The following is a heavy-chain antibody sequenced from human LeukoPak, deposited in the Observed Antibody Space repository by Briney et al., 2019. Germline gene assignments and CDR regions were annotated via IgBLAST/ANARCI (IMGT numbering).Heavy chain of an antibody. J-gene: IGHJ4*02. CDR1: GGSIRSSSSY. CDR3: AHLDHYDLHFDY. D-gene: IGHD3-22*01. CDR2: IYYSGST. V-gene: IGHV4-39*07. Sequence: SETLSLTCTVSGGSIRSSSSYWGWIRQPPGKGLEWIGSIYYSGSTYYNPSLKSRVTISVDTSKNQFSLKLSSVTAADTAVYYCAHLDHYDLHFDYWGQGTLVTVSS.